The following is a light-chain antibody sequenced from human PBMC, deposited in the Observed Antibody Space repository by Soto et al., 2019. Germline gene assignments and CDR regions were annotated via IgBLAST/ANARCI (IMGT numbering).Light chain of an antibody. Sequence: EIVMTQSPATLSVSPGERATLSCRASQSVSSNLAWYQQKPGQAPRLLIYGASTRATGIPARFSGSGSGTEFTLTLSSLQSEDFAVYYCQQYNNWLALTFGGGTKVEIK. J-gene: IGKJ4*01. CDR1: QSVSSN. CDR3: QQYNNWLALT. V-gene: IGKV3-15*01. CDR2: GAS.